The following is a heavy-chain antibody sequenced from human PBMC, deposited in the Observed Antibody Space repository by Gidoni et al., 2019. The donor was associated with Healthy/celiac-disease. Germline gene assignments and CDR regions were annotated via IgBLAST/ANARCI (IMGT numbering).Heavy chain of an antibody. D-gene: IGHD6-19*01. J-gene: IGHJ3*02. CDR3: AKGGYSSGRSAFDI. V-gene: IGHV3-9*01. CDR2: ISWNSGSI. Sequence: EVQLVESGGGLVQPGRSLRLSCAASGFTFDDYAMHWVRQAPGKGLEWVSGISWNSGSIGYADSVKGRFTISRDNAKNSLYLQMNSLRAEDTALYYCAKGGYSSGRSAFDIWGQGTMVTVSS. CDR1: GFTFDDYA.